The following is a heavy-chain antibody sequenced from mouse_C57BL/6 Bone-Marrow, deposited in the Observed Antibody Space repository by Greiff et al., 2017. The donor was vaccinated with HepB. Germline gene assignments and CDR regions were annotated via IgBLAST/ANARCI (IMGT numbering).Heavy chain of an antibody. CDR3: ARSTAQAKAWFAY. CDR1: GYTFTSYW. Sequence: QVQLQQPGAELVKPGASVKLSCKASGYTFTSYWMHWVKQRPGQGLEWIGMIHPNSGSTNYNEKFKSKATLTVDKSSSTAYMQLSSLTSEDSAVYYYARSTAQAKAWFAYWGQGTLVTVSA. J-gene: IGHJ3*01. D-gene: IGHD3-2*02. V-gene: IGHV1-64*01. CDR2: IHPNSGST.